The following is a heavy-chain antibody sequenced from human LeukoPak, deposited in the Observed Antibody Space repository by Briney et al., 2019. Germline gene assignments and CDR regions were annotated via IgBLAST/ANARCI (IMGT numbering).Heavy chain of an antibody. J-gene: IGHJ4*02. CDR1: GFTFSSYG. D-gene: IGHD3-9*01. CDR3: ARGMYYDILTGFEGDY. V-gene: IGHV3-33*01. Sequence: GGSLRLSCAASGFTFSSYGMHWVRQAPGKGLEWVAVIWYDGSNKYYADSVKGRFTISRDNSKNMLYLQMNSLRAEDTAVYYCARGMYYDILTGFEGDYWGQGTLVTVSS. CDR2: IWYDGSNK.